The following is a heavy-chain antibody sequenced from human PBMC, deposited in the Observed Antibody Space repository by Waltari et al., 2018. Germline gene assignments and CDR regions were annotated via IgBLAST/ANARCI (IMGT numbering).Heavy chain of an antibody. D-gene: IGHD6-19*01. CDR2: IYYSGST. CDR3: ASEAVAGNWFDS. J-gene: IGHJ5*01. Sequence: QLQLQESGPGLVKPSETLSLTCTVSGGSISSSNYYWGWIRQPPGKGLEWIGRIYYSGSTYYNPSLKSRVTISVDTSKNQFSLKLSSVTAADTAVYHCASEAVAGNWFDSWGQGTLATVSS. CDR1: GGSISSSNYY. V-gene: IGHV4-39*01.